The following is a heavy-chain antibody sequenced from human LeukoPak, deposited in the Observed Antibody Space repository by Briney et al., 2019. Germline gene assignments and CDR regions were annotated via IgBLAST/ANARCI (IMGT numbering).Heavy chain of an antibody. V-gene: IGHV3-74*01. CDR1: GFTFSSHW. Sequence: GGALRLSCAASGFTFSSHWVHWVRQAPGKGLVWVSRISGDGSSTTYADSVKGRFTISRDNAKNTLYLQMNSLSAEDTAVYYCARRHLPVETNDRDDYWGQGTLVTVSS. D-gene: IGHD6-19*01. J-gene: IGHJ4*02. CDR3: ARRHLPVETNDRDDY. CDR2: ISGDGSST.